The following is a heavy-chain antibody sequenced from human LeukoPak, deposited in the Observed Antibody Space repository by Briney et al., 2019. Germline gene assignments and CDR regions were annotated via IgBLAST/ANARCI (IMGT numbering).Heavy chain of an antibody. CDR1: GYTFVNYY. D-gene: IGHD1-7*01. J-gene: IGHJ4*02. CDR3: ARGSTGTTFDY. V-gene: IGHV1-46*03. CDR2: INPSGGRT. Sequence: ASVKVSCKASGYTFVNYYMHWVRQAPGQGLEGMGIINPSGGRTSYAQHFQARVTMTRDTSTSTVYMDLSSLRSEDTAVYYCARGSTGTTFDYWGQGTLVTVSS.